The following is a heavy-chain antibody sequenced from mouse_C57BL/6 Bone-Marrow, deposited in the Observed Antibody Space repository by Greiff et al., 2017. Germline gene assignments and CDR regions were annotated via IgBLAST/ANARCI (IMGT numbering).Heavy chain of an antibody. CDR3: AREGGIDYYGSSWYFDV. Sequence: QVQLQQPGAELVKPGASVTLSCKASGYTFTSYWMHWVKQRPGQGLEWIGMIHPNSGSTNYNEKFKSKATLTVDKSSSTAYMQLSSLTSEDSAVYYCAREGGIDYYGSSWYFDVWGTGTTVTVSS. J-gene: IGHJ1*03. CDR1: GYTFTSYW. CDR2: IHPNSGST. D-gene: IGHD1-1*01. V-gene: IGHV1-64*01.